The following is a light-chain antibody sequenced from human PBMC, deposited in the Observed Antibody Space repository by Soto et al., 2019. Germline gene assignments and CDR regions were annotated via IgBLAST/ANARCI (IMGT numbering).Light chain of an antibody. CDR1: QSISTG. CDR3: QQSYSTPPT. J-gene: IGKJ4*01. CDR2: AAS. Sequence: DIQMTQSPSSLSASLGDRVTITCRASQSISTGLNWYQQKPGKAPELMIFAASSLQSGVPSRFSGSGSGTDFTLTISSLQPEDFATYYCQQSYSTPPTFGGGTKVDIK. V-gene: IGKV1-39*01.